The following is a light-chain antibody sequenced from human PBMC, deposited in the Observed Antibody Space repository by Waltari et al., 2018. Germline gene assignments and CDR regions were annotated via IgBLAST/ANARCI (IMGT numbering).Light chain of an antibody. Sequence: QSALTQPPSVSGAPGQSGTISCTGTKRDGGLYDRVSWYQQFPGTAPKLRIYEVINRPSGVPDRFSGSNSGNTASLTISGLQPEDDADYYCCSYTPGNNVIFGGGTKVTVL. V-gene: IGLV2-18*02. CDR2: EVI. CDR1: KRDGGLYDR. J-gene: IGLJ2*01. CDR3: CSYTPGNNVI.